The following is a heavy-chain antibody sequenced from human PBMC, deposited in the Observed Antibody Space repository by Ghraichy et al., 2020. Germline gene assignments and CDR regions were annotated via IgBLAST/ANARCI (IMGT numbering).Heavy chain of an antibody. V-gene: IGHV3-7*01. CDR2: IKQDGSEK. Sequence: GESLNISCAASGFTFSSYWMSWVRQAPGKGLEWVANIKQDGSEKYYVDSVKGRFTISRDNAKNSLYLQMNSLRAEDTAVYYCARERYARSWFDPWGQGTLVTVSS. CDR3: ARERYARSWFDP. J-gene: IGHJ5*02. CDR1: GFTFSSYW. D-gene: IGHD3-9*01.